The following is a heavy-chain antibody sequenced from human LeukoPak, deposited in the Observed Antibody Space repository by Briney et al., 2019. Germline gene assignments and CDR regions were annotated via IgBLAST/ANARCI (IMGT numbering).Heavy chain of an antibody. CDR3: AELGITMIGGV. CDR2: ISSTGTTI. CDR1: GFTFSSYE. V-gene: IGHV3-48*03. D-gene: IGHD3-10*02. J-gene: IGHJ6*04. Sequence: GGSLRLSCAASGFTFSSYEMNWVRQAPGKGLEWVSYISSTGTTIYYADSVKGRFTISRDNAKNSLYLQMNSLRAEDTAVYYCAELGITMIGGVWGKGTTVTISS.